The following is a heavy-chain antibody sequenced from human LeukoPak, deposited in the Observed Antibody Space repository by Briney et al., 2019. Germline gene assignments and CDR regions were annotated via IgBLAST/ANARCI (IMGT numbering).Heavy chain of an antibody. Sequence: GGSLRLSCAASGFTFSSYGMHWVRQAPGKGLEWVADISYDGSNKYYADSVKGRFTISRDNSKNTLYLQMNSLRAEDTAVYYCAKAHDYGDLVLYYYYGMDVWGQGTTVTVSS. CDR1: GFTFSSYG. J-gene: IGHJ6*02. CDR3: AKAHDYGDLVLYYYYGMDV. CDR2: ISYDGSNK. V-gene: IGHV3-30*18. D-gene: IGHD4-17*01.